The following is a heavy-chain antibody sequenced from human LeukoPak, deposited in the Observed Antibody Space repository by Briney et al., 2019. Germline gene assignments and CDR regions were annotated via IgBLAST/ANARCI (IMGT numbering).Heavy chain of an antibody. CDR3: ARHVTVATIGWLGS. Sequence: SETLSLTCTVSGDSIRHSSYYWDWIRQPPGKGLEWIGSFYFSGIKYYNPSLKSRVTISVDTSKNQLTLDLSSVTAADTAIYYCARHVTVATIGWLGSWGQGTLVTVSS. J-gene: IGHJ1*01. V-gene: IGHV4-39*01. D-gene: IGHD5-12*01. CDR1: GDSIRHSSYY. CDR2: FYFSGIK.